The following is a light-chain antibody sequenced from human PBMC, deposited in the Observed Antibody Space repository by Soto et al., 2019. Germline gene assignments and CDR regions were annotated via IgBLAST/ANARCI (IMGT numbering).Light chain of an antibody. Sequence: QSVLTQPASVSGSPGQSITISCTGTSSDVGSYNYVSWYQQHPGKAPKLMIYQVSHRSSGVSNRFSASKSGNTASLTISGLQAEDEADYYCGSYTSSDTLVFGGGTKLTVL. CDR1: SSDVGSYNY. CDR2: QVS. J-gene: IGLJ2*01. V-gene: IGLV2-14*01. CDR3: GSYTSSDTLV.